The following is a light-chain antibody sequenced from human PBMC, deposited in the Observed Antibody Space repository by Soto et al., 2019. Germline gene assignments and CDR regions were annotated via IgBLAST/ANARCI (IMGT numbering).Light chain of an antibody. CDR2: AGS. CDR1: QSISSN. V-gene: IGKV1-39*01. Sequence: DIQMTQSASSLSASVGDRVTITCRASQSISSNLNWHQQKPGKASKVLIYAGSSLQSGVPSRFSGSGSGTDFTLTISSLQPEDFATYYCQQSYSIPYSFGEGTKLEIK. CDR3: QQSYSIPYS. J-gene: IGKJ2*03.